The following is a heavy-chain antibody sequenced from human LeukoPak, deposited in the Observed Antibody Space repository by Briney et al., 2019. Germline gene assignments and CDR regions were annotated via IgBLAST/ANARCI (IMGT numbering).Heavy chain of an antibody. J-gene: IGHJ4*02. CDR3: ARAPPNWGFAY. CDR2: ISYDGSNK. Sequence: GGSLRLSCAASGFTFSSYGMHWVRQAPGKGLEGVAVISYDGSNKYYVDSAKGRFTISRDNSKNTLYLQMNSLRAEDTAVYYCARAPPNWGFAYWGQGAPVTVSS. D-gene: IGHD7-27*01. CDR1: GFTFSSYG. V-gene: IGHV3-30*03.